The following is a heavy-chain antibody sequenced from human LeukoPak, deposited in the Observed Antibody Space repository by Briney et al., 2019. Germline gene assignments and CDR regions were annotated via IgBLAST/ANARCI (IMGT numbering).Heavy chain of an antibody. J-gene: IGHJ4*02. V-gene: IGHV5-51*01. CDR1: GYSFTNYW. CDR2: IYPGDSDT. Sequence: GESLKISCKGSGYSFTNYWIGWVRQLPGKGLEWMGIIYPGDSDTRYSPSFQGQVTISVVKSISTAYLQWSSLKASDTAMYYCARLGSQMFIDYWGQGTLVTVSS. D-gene: IGHD1-26*01. CDR3: ARLGSQMFIDY.